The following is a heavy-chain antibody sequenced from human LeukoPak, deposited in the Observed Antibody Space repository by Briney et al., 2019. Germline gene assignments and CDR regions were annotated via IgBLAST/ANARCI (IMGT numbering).Heavy chain of an antibody. Sequence: SETLSLTCTVSGDSINSHYWSWIRQPPGKGLEWIAYIYYSGSTYYTPSLKSRVTISVDTSKNQFSLKLSSVTATDTAVYYCARHRGSSSNFDYWGQGTLVTVSS. V-gene: IGHV4-59*04. CDR3: ARHRGSSSNFDY. CDR1: GDSINSHY. D-gene: IGHD6-6*01. J-gene: IGHJ4*02. CDR2: IYYSGST.